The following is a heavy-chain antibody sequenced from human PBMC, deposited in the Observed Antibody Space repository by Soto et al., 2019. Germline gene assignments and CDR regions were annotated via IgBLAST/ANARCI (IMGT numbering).Heavy chain of an antibody. D-gene: IGHD3-16*02. CDR3: ARASRHYDYVWGSYHRRYYFDY. J-gene: IGHJ4*02. CDR2: MSSDGTNE. CDR1: RFTFTTYA. Sequence: RRLSCAASRFTFTTYAMNWVRQAPGKGLEWVALMSSDGTNEHYADSVRGRFTISRDNAKNSLYLQMNSLRDEDTAVYCCARASRHYDYVWGSYHRRYYFDYWGQGSPVTVSS. V-gene: IGHV3-30-3*01.